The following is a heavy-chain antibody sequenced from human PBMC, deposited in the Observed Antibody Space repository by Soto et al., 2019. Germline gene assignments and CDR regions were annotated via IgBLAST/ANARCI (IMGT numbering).Heavy chain of an antibody. CDR3: ARAAAGNWGHLGWFDP. CDR1: GGSISSYY. Sequence: QVQLQESGPGLVKPSETLSLTCTVSGGSISSYYWSWIRQPPGKGLEWIGYIYYSGSTNYNPSLKCRVTISVDTSKNQFSLKLSSVTAADTAVYYCARAAAGNWGHLGWFDPWGQGTLVTVSS. V-gene: IGHV4-59*01. J-gene: IGHJ5*02. D-gene: IGHD6-13*01. CDR2: IYYSGST.